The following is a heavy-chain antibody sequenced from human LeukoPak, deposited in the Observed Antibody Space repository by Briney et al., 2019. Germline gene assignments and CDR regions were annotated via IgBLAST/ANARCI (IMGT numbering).Heavy chain of an antibody. CDR3: ARYTRSSALRT. CDR2: VFYTGST. V-gene: IGHV4-59*11. D-gene: IGHD3-10*01. Sequence: SETLSLTCRVSSGSMNTHYWSWIRQPPGKGLGWIGHVFYTGSTDYNPSLRSRVAISVDRPNNQFSLKLTSVNAADTAVYYCARYTRSSALRTWGQGILVIVSP. CDR1: SGSMNTHY. J-gene: IGHJ4*02.